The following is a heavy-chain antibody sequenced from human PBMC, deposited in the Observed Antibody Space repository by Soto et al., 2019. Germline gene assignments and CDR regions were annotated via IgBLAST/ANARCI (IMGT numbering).Heavy chain of an antibody. Sequence: QVQLQQWGAGLLKPAETLSLTCAVSGGSFSSFYWSWIRQSPTKGLEWIGEVNQSGNTNYNPTLTGRVTVSVDKSKHHFSLKLTSMTAADMGVYYCARNPRGSREDHWGTYRPFDNWGQGTLVTVSS. CDR2: VNQSGNT. CDR1: GGSFSSFY. V-gene: IGHV4-34*01. CDR3: ARNPRGSREDHWGTYRPFDN. D-gene: IGHD3-16*01. J-gene: IGHJ4*02.